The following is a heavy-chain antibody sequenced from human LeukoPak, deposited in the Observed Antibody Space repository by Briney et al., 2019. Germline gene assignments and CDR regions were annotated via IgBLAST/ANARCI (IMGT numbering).Heavy chain of an antibody. J-gene: IGHJ4*02. CDR2: IYPGDSDT. CDR3: ARQGGPAMYLYYFDY. CDR1: GYSFTSYW. V-gene: IGHV5-51*01. Sequence: GESLKISCKGSGYSFTSYWIGWVRQMPGKGLEWMGIIYPGDSDTRYSPSFQGQVTISADKSISTAYLQWSSLKASDTAMYYCARQGGPAMYLYYFDYWGQGTLVTVSS. D-gene: IGHD2-2*01.